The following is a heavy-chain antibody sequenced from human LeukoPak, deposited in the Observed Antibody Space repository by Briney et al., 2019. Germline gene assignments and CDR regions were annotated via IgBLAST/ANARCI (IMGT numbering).Heavy chain of an antibody. J-gene: IGHJ3*02. Sequence: SETLSLTCTVSGGSISSYYWSWIRQPPGKGLEWIGYIYYSGSTNYSPSLKSRVTISVDTSKNQFSLKLSSVTAADTAVYYCARNSYGAFDIWGQGTMVTVSS. D-gene: IGHD4-17*01. CDR2: IYYSGST. V-gene: IGHV4-59*01. CDR1: GGSISSYY. CDR3: ARNSYGAFDI.